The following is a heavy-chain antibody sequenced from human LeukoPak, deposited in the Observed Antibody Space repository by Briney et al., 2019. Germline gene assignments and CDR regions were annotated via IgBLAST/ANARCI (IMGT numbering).Heavy chain of an antibody. Sequence: GGSLRLSCAASGLTFSSYSMNWVRQAPGKGLEWVSSISSSSSYIYYADSVKGRFTISRDNAKNSLYLQMNSLRAEDTAVYYCARVSRGTTAPFDYWGQGTLVTVSS. V-gene: IGHV3-21*01. CDR1: GLTFSSYS. CDR2: ISSSSSYI. J-gene: IGHJ4*02. D-gene: IGHD1-26*01. CDR3: ARVSRGTTAPFDY.